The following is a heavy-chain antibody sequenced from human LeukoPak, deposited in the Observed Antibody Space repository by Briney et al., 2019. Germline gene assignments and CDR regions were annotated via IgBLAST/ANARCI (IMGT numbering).Heavy chain of an antibody. D-gene: IGHD2-21*02. J-gene: IGHJ4*02. CDR2: ISGSGGST. CDR3: ARKAYGVTSDY. CDR1: GFTFSSYA. Sequence: GGSLRPSCAASGFTFSSYAMSWVRQAPGKGLEWVSAISGSGGSTYYADSVKGRFTISRDNAKNSLYLQMNSLRAEDTAVYYCARKAYGVTSDYWGQGTLVTVSS. V-gene: IGHV3-23*01.